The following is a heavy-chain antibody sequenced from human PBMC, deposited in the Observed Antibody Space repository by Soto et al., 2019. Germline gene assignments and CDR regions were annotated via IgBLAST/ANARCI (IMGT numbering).Heavy chain of an antibody. J-gene: IGHJ4*02. D-gene: IGHD2-8*01. Sequence: QVQLVQSGAEVKKPGASVKISCKASGYTFTSYYMHWVRQAPGQGLEWMGIINPSGGSTNYAQKLQGRVAVTRDTSTRTVYMELNILRSEDTAVYYCARPPYPGCINAVCYPLDYWGQGTLVTGSS. CDR2: INPSGGST. CDR3: ARPPYPGCINAVCYPLDY. CDR1: GYTFTSYY. V-gene: IGHV1-46*01.